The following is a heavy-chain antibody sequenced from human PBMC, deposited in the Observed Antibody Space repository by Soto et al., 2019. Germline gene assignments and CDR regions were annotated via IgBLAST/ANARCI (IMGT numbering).Heavy chain of an antibody. V-gene: IGHV4-34*01. CDR3: ARGLRLWFGELSRRGGYYYYMDV. J-gene: IGHJ6*03. CDR2: INDSGDI. Sequence: QVQLQQWGAGLLKPSETLSLTCAVYGGSFSGYQWIWIRQTPGKGLEWIGGINDSGDINYNPSLQSRVTILVDSPKTQISLRLSSVTAADTAVYYCARGLRLWFGELSRRGGYYYYMDVWGKGTTVTVSS. CDR1: GGSFSGYQ. D-gene: IGHD3-10*01.